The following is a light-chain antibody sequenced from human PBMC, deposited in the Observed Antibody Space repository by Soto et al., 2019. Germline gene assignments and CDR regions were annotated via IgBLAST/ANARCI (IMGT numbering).Light chain of an antibody. Sequence: QSALTQPASVSGSRGQSITISCTGTSSDVGAYNFVSWYQQHPGKLPKLMIFDVSRRPSGVSDRFSGSKSGNTASLTISGLQAHDEGDYYCCSYTSSSTHVFGSGTKLTVL. CDR3: CSYTSSSTHV. CDR2: DVS. CDR1: SSDVGAYNF. J-gene: IGLJ1*01. V-gene: IGLV2-14*03.